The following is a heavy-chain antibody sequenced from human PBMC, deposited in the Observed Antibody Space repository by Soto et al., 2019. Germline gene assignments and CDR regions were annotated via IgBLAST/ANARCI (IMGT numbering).Heavy chain of an antibody. CDR1: GYSFTDYW. Sequence: GESLKISCKGSGYSFTDYWIGWVRQMPGKGLEWMGVIYPGDSDTRYSPSFQCQVTISADKSISTAYLQWKSLKASDTAVYYCGRTVTSVSSYYYDCRGMDVWGQGNTVTVSS. V-gene: IGHV5-51*01. D-gene: IGHD4-17*01. J-gene: IGHJ6*02. CDR2: IYPGDSDT. CDR3: GRTVTSVSSYYYDCRGMDV.